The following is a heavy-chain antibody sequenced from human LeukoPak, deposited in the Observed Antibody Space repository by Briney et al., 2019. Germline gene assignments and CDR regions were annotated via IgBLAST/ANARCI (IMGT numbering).Heavy chain of an antibody. D-gene: IGHD6-13*01. Sequence: GASVKVSCKASGYTFTGYYMHWVRQAPGQGLEWMGWINPNSGGTNYAQKFQGRVTMTRDTSISTAYMELTRLRSDDTAVYYCARDSGYSSSREDWFDPWGQGTLVTVSS. CDR3: ARDSGYSSSREDWFDP. J-gene: IGHJ5*02. CDR1: GYTFTGYY. V-gene: IGHV1-2*02. CDR2: INPNSGGT.